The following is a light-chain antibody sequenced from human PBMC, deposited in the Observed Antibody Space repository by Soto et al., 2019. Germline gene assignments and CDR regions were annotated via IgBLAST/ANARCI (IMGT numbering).Light chain of an antibody. CDR3: ETWDSNTRV. J-gene: IGLJ1*01. CDR2: LEGSGNY. CDR1: SGHSSYI. V-gene: IGLV4-60*02. Sequence: QAVLTQSSSACASLGSSVKLTCTLSSGHSSYIIAWHQQQPGKAPRYLMKLEGSGNYNKGSGVPDRFSGSSSGADRYFTISNLQFEDEADYYCETWDSNTRVFGTGTKLTVL.